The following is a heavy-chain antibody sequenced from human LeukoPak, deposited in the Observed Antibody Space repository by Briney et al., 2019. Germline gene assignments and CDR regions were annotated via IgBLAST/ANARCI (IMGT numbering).Heavy chain of an antibody. J-gene: IGHJ5*02. CDR1: GFSFSVFS. V-gene: IGHV3-74*01. CDR3: TRHWRHMAFDH. CDR2: IRSDGSTT. D-gene: IGHD3-3*01. Sequence: PGGSLRLSCADSGFSFSVFSMHWVRQVPGKGLVWVSRIRSDGSTTDYADSVKGRFSISRDNAKNTLYLQMNSLRVEDTAVYHCTRHWRHMAFDHWGQGTLVTVSS.